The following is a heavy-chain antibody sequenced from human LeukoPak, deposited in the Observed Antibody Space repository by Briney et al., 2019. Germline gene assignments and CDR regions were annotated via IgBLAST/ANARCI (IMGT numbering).Heavy chain of an antibody. J-gene: IGHJ5*02. CDR3: ARNSGDCYFGGFDP. CDR2: IYWDDDK. D-gene: IGHD2-21*02. V-gene: IGHV2-5*02. CDR1: GFSLSTSGVG. Sequence: SGPTLVKPTQTLTLTCTFSGFSLSTSGVGVGWIRQPPGKALEWLALIYWDDDKSYSPSLKSRLTITKDTSKNQVVLTMTNMDPVDTATYYCARNSGDCYFGGFDPWGQGTLVTVSS.